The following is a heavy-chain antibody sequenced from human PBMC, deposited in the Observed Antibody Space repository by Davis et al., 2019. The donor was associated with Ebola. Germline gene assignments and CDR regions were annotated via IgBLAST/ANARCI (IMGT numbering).Heavy chain of an antibody. D-gene: IGHD4-11*01. Sequence: PSETLSLTCGVTGGSLYGAYWTWIRQSPGKGLEWIGETLHGRDTKYSPALKGRVTISLAVAQNQVSLTLSSVTAADTATYYCARRPTGIDYWGQGALVTVSS. V-gene: IGHV4-34*12. CDR1: GGSLYGAY. CDR3: ARRPTGIDY. CDR2: TLHGRDT. J-gene: IGHJ4*02.